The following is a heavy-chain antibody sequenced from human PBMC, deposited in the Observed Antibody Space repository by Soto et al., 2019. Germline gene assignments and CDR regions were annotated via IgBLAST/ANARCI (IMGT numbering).Heavy chain of an antibody. CDR2: ISGSGGST. V-gene: IGHV3-23*01. D-gene: IGHD5-12*01. CDR1: GFTFSSYA. CDR3: ARPDEAEYSGYEIYDAFDI. Sequence: EVQLLESGGGLVQPGGSLRLSCAASGFTFSSYAMSWVRQAPGKGLEWVSAISGSGGSTYYADSVKGRFTISRDNSKNTLYLQMNSLRAEDTAVYYCARPDEAEYSGYEIYDAFDIWGQGTMVTVSS. J-gene: IGHJ3*02.